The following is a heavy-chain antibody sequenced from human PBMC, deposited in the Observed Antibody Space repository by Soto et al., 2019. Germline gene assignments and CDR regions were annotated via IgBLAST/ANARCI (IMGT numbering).Heavy chain of an antibody. J-gene: IGHJ4*02. CDR1: GFSVSSNY. Sequence: EVQVVESGGGLVQPGGSLRLSCVVSGFSVSSNYMSWVRQAPGKGLEWVSVLYSGGDTVYADSVKGRFTISRDNSKNTLYFQMSSLRVEDTAVYYCARGAGVASTGTGSFDYWGQGTLVTVSS. D-gene: IGHD6-13*01. V-gene: IGHV3-66*01. CDR3: ARGAGVASTGTGSFDY. CDR2: LYSGGDT.